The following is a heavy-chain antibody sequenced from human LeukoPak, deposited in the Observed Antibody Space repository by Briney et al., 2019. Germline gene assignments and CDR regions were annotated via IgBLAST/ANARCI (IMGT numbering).Heavy chain of an antibody. CDR1: GGSFSGYY. J-gene: IGHJ4*02. V-gene: IGHV4-34*01. CDR3: ARLRVATIFDFDY. CDR2: INHSGST. Sequence: SETLSLTCAVYGGSFSGYYWSWIRQPPGKGLEWIGEINHSGSTNYNPSLKSRVTISVDTSKNQFSLKLSSVTAADTAMYYCARLRVATIFDFDYWGQGTLVTVSS. D-gene: IGHD5-12*01.